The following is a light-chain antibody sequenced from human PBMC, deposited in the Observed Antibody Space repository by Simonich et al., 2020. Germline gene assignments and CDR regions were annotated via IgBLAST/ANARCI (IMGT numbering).Light chain of an antibody. J-gene: IGKJ4*01. V-gene: IGKV4-1*01. CDR2: RAS. Sequence: DIVMIQSPDSLAVSLGERATIHRNSIQSVLYSSKNKNYLAWYQQKPGQPPKPLIYRASPRGSGVPARFRGSGSGTDFTLTIRRLQAEDVAVYYFQQYNSTPLTLGGGTKVEIK. CDR1: QSVLYSSKNKNY. CDR3: QQYNSTPLT.